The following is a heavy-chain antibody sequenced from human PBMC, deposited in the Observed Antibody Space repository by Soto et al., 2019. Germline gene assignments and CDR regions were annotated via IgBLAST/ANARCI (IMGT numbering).Heavy chain of an antibody. D-gene: IGHD6-19*01. J-gene: IGHJ4*02. Sequence: QVQLVESGGGLVKPGGSLRLSCAASGFTFTCYYMSWIRQAPGKGLEWVSYISSSGDYANYADSVKGRFTISRDNTKNSLYLQMNSLRAEDTAMYYCARDRGAVAGQYFDYWGQGTLVTVSS. CDR3: ARDRGAVAGQYFDY. CDR2: ISSSGDYA. V-gene: IGHV3-11*05. CDR1: GFTFTCYY.